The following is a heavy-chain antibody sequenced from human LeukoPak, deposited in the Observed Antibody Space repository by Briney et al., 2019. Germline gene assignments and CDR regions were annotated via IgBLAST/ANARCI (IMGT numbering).Heavy chain of an antibody. D-gene: IGHD2-21*02. CDR2: IQFDGTIT. CDR3: AKERVSGDADFDC. J-gene: IGHJ4*02. V-gene: IGHV3-30*02. Sequence: GGSLRLSCAASGFTFSNYGMHWVRQAPGKGLEGVAFIQFDGTITSYADSVKGRFIISRDNSKNTLFLEMNSLRAEDTAVYYCAKERVSGDADFDCWGQGTLVTVSS. CDR1: GFTFSNYG.